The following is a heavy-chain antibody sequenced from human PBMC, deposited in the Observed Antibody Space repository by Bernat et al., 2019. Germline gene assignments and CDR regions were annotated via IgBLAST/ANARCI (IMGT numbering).Heavy chain of an antibody. V-gene: IGHV1-8*02. Sequence: QVQLVQSGAEVKKPGASVKVSCKASGYTFTGYYMHWVRQATGQGLEWMGWMNPNSGNTGYAQKFQGRVTMSRNTSISTAYMELSSLRSEDTAVYYCARAHCSTTSCYPKDAFDIWGQGTMVTVSS. CDR2: MNPNSGNT. D-gene: IGHD2-2*01. CDR3: ARAHCSTTSCYPKDAFDI. J-gene: IGHJ3*02. CDR1: GYTFTGYY.